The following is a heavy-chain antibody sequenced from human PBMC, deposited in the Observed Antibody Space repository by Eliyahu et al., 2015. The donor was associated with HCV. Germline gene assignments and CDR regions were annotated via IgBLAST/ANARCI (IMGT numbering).Heavy chain of an antibody. CDR3: ARDSLGRITIFGVVTPNGMDV. V-gene: IGHV1-69*04. Sequence: QVQLVXSGAEVKKPGSSVKVXCKASGGTXXXXATXWVRQAPGQGLEWMGRIIPILGIANYAQKFQGRVTITADKSTSTAYMELSSLRSEDTAVYYCARDSLGRITIFGVVTPNGMDVWGQGTTVTVSS. CDR2: IIPILGIA. CDR1: GGTXXXXA. J-gene: IGHJ6*02. D-gene: IGHD3-3*01.